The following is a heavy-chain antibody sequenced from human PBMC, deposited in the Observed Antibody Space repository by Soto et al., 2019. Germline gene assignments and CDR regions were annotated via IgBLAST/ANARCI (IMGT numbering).Heavy chain of an antibody. D-gene: IGHD6-13*01. Sequence: VSLRLSCGGSGFAFSSYSMNWVRQAPGKGLEWVSSISGSGGYIYYADSVKGRFTISRDNAKNSLYLQMTSLRGEDTALYYCARDRQSTPWYAADYWGQGSLVTVYS. J-gene: IGHJ4*02. CDR3: ARDRQSTPWYAADY. CDR2: ISGSGGYI. V-gene: IGHV3-21*01. CDR1: GFAFSSYS.